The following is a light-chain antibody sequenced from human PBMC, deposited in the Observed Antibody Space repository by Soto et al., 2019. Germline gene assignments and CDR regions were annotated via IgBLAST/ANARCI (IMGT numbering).Light chain of an antibody. CDR3: QQYNSYSRT. J-gene: IGKJ2*01. Sequence: DIQMTQSPSTLSASVGDRVTITCRASQSISYWLAWYQQRPGKAPKLLIYKASSLESGVPSRFSGSGSGTEFTLTISSLQPDDFATYYCQQYNSYSRTFGRGTKLEIK. CDR1: QSISYW. CDR2: KAS. V-gene: IGKV1-5*03.